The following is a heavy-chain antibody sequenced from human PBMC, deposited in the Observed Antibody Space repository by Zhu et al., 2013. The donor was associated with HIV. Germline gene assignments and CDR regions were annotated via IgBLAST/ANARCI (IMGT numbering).Heavy chain of an antibody. Sequence: QVQLVQSGAEVKKPGASVKVSCKASGYTFTGYYMHWVRQAPGQGLEWMGWINPNSGGTNYAQKFQGRATMTRDTSISTAYMELSRLRSDDTAVYYCARARIVVVPEAWFDPWGQGTLVTVSS. D-gene: IGHD2-2*01. J-gene: IGHJ5*02. CDR3: ARARIVVVPEAWFDP. CDR2: INPNSGGT. V-gene: IGHV1-2*02. CDR1: GYTFTGYY.